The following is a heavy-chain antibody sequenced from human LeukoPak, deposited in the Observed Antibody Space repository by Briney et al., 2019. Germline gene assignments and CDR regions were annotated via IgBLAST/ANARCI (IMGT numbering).Heavy chain of an antibody. CDR1: GGSISSSSYY. CDR2: IHHSGST. D-gene: IGHD3-22*01. CDR3: AREYYYDSSGYSNWYFDL. V-gene: IGHV4-39*01. Sequence: PSETLSLTCTVSGGSISSSSYYWGWIRQPPGKGLEWIGSIHHSGSTYYNPSLKSRVTISVDTSKNQFSLKLSSVTAADTAVYYCAREYYYDSSGYSNWYFDLWGRGTLVTVSS. J-gene: IGHJ2*01.